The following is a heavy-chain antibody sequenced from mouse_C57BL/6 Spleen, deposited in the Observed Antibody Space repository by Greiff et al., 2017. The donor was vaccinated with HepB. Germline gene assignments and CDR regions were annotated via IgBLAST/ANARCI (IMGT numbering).Heavy chain of an antibody. J-gene: IGHJ2*01. CDR1: GYTFTDYY. CDR2: INPNNGGT. V-gene: IGHV1-26*01. CDR3: ARGEVYLYYFDY. D-gene: IGHD2-3*01. Sequence: VQLQQSGPELVKPGASVKISCKASGYTFTDYYMNWVKQSHGKSLEWIGDINPNNGGTSYNQKFKGKATLTVDKSSSTAYMELRSLTSEDSAVYYCARGEVYLYYFDYGGQGTTLTVSS.